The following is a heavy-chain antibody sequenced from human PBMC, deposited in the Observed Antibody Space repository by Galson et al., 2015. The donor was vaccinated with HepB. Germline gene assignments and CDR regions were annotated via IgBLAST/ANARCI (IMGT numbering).Heavy chain of an antibody. J-gene: IGHJ4*02. Sequence: SLRLSCAASGFKFGGSAIHWVRQGSGKGPEWVGRIRSKANNYATSYVPALEGRFTISRDDSKNMAYLHMGSLKADDTAVYYCARLGDFSGYTSAWGQGTQVTVSS. CDR3: ARLGDFSGYTSA. D-gene: IGHD5-18*01. V-gene: IGHV3-73*01. CDR2: IRSKANNYAT. CDR1: GFKFGGSA.